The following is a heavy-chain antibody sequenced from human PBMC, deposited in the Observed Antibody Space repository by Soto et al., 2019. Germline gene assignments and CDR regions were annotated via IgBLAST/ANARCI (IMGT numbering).Heavy chain of an antibody. J-gene: IGHJ5*02. CDR3: AKGGPFTGGFDP. CDR1: GLTLRSYA. CDR2: ITGRSAVP. D-gene: IGHD3-16*01. Sequence: EGQLLQSGGDLVQPGGSLRLSCAGSGLTLRSYAMTWIRQTPEKRLEWVSTITGRSAVPSYADSVNGRFTVSRDNSKNTLYLQMNSLRPDDTAIYYCAKGGPFTGGFDPWGQGTLVTVSA. V-gene: IGHV3-23*01.